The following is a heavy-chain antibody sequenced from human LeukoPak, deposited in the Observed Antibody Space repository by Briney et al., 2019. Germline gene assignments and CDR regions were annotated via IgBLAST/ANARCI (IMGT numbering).Heavy chain of an antibody. D-gene: IGHD5-12*01. CDR2: IYYSGST. V-gene: IGHV4-59*01. Sequence: SETLSLTCTVSGGSISSYYWSWIRQPPGKGLEWIGYIYYSGSTNYNPSLESRVTISVDTSKNQFSLKLSSVTAADTAVYYCARVDIVATMNFDYWGQGTLVTVSS. J-gene: IGHJ4*02. CDR1: GGSISSYY. CDR3: ARVDIVATMNFDY.